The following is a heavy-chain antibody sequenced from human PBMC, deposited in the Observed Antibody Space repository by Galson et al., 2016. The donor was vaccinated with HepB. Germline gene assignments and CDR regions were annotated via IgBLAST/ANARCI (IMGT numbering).Heavy chain of an antibody. J-gene: IGHJ6*04. CDR1: GASISGYY. CDR3: ARDPRKIRYQLLESYYYYYYAMDV. CDR2: IYYSGRT. D-gene: IGHD2-2*01. V-gene: IGHV4-59*01. Sequence: LSLTCTVSGASISGYYLSWIRQPPGKGLEWIGYIYYSGRTNYNPSLKSRVTMTTDTSTSTAYMELRSLRSDDTAVYYCARDPRKIRYQLLESYYYYYYAMDVWGKGTTVTVSS.